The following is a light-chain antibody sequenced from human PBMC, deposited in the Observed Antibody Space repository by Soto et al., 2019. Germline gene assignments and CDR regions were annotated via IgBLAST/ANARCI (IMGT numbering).Light chain of an antibody. CDR2: GNS. V-gene: IGLV1-40*01. Sequence: QSVLTQPPSVSGAPGQRVTISCTGSSSNIGAGYNVHWYQQLPGTAPKLLIYGNSNRPSGVPDRFSGSKSGTSASLAITGLQAEDEADYYCQSYDSSLSGWVFGGGTKQIVL. J-gene: IGLJ3*02. CDR3: QSYDSSLSGWV. CDR1: SSNIGAGYN.